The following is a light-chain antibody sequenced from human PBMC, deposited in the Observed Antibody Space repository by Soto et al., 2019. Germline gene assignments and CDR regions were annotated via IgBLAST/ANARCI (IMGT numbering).Light chain of an antibody. Sequence: AIQLTQSPSSLSASVGDRVTITCRASQGISSALDWYQQKPGKAPKLLIYDASSLESGVPSRFSGSGSGTDFTLTISSLQPEDVATYYCQQFNSYPITFGQGTRLEIK. V-gene: IGKV1-13*02. CDR1: QGISSA. CDR2: DAS. J-gene: IGKJ5*01. CDR3: QQFNSYPIT.